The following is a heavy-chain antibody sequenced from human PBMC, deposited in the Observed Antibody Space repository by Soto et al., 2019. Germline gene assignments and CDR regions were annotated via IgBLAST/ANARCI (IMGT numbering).Heavy chain of an antibody. V-gene: IGHV1-18*01. CDR1: GYTFTSYG. CDR3: ARDLDIVVVPAAIGWFDP. D-gene: IGHD2-2*03. CDR2: ISAYNGNT. Sequence: QVQLVQSGAEVKKPGASVKVSCKASGYTFTSYGISWVRQAPGQGLEWMGWISAYNGNTNYAQKLQGRVTMTTDTSTSTAYMELRSVRSDDTAVYYCARDLDIVVVPAAIGWFDPWGQGTLVTVSS. J-gene: IGHJ5*02.